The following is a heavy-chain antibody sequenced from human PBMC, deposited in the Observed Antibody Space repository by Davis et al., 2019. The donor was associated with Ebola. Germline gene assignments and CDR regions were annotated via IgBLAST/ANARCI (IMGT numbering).Heavy chain of an antibody. D-gene: IGHD2-21*01. CDR3: ARTYCGGDCYSNWFDP. CDR1: GYSLTNYG. J-gene: IGHJ5*02. CDR2: INAGNGNT. V-gene: IGHV1-3*01. Sequence: ASVKVSCKASGYSLTNYGFSWVRQAPGQRLEWMGWINAGNGNTKYSQKFQGRVTITRDTSASTAYMELSSLRSEDTAVYYCARTYCGGDCYSNWFDPWGQGTLVTVSS.